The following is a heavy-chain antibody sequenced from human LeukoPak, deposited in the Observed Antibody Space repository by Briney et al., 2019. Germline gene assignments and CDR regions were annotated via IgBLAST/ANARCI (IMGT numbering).Heavy chain of an antibody. CDR2: ISGSGGGT. CDR1: GITLSNYA. V-gene: IGHV3-23*01. J-gene: IGHJ4*02. D-gene: IGHD3-22*01. Sequence: GGSLRLSCAVSGITLSNYAMTWVRQAPGKGLEWIAGISGSGGGTNYADSVKGRFTISRDNYKNTLYLQMNSLGAEDTAVYFCAKRGVVIRVILVGFHKEAYYFDSWGQGALVTVSS. CDR3: AKRGVVIRVILVGFHKEAYYFDS.